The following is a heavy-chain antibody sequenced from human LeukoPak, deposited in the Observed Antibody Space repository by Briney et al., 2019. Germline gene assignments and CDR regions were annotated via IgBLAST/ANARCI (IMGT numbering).Heavy chain of an antibody. Sequence: PGGSLRLSCAASGFTFSSYAMHWVRQAPGKGLEYVSAISSNGNNTNYANSVKGRFTISRDNSKNTLYLQMGSLRAEDMAVYHCARDSGYCGSTSCHAFDIWGQGTMVTVSS. D-gene: IGHD2-2*03. CDR1: GFTFSSYA. V-gene: IGHV3-64*01. CDR3: ARDSGYCGSTSCHAFDI. CDR2: ISSNGNNT. J-gene: IGHJ3*02.